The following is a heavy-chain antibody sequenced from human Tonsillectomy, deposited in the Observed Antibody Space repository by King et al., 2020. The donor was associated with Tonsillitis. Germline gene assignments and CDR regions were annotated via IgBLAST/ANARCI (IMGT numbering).Heavy chain of an antibody. J-gene: IGHJ4*02. CDR3: CLWFGELPIFDN. D-gene: IGHD3-10*01. CDR2: IYSGGSA. Sequence: VQLVESGGGLIQPGGSLRLSCAASGFTVSSNYMSWVRQAPGKGLEWVSIIYSGGSAYSADSVKGRFTISRDNSKNTLYLQMNSLRAEDTAVYYCCLWFGELPIFDNWAQGTLVIVSS. V-gene: IGHV3-53*01. CDR1: GFTVSSNY.